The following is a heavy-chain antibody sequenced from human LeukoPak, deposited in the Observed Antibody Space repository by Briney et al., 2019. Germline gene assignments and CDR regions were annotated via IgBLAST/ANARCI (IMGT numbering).Heavy chain of an antibody. CDR1: GYTFTSYG. J-gene: IGHJ5*02. Sequence: ASVKVSCTPSGYTFTSYGISWVRQAPGQGLEWMGWISAYNGNTNYAQNLQGRVTMTTDTSTSTAYMELRSLRSHDTAVYYCARTYVWGSYRSVNWFDPWGQGKLVTVSP. CDR3: ARTYVWGSYRSVNWFDP. V-gene: IGHV1-18*01. D-gene: IGHD3-16*02. CDR2: ISAYNGNT.